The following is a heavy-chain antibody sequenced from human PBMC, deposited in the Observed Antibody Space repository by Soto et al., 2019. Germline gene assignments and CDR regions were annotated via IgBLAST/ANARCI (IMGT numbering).Heavy chain of an antibody. CDR2: ISYGGSNK. CDR1: ALSLSSNA. Sequence: TMRLSCSPCALSLSSNAMHSVRQARGKSMEWVAVISYGGSNKYYAYSVKGRFTISRDNSKNTLYLQMNSLRAEDTAVYYCARDRSTVVARGYFDVSGRGTLVTVSS. CDR3: ARDRSTVVARGYFDV. V-gene: IGHV3-30-3*01. J-gene: IGHJ2*01. D-gene: IGHD2-15*01.